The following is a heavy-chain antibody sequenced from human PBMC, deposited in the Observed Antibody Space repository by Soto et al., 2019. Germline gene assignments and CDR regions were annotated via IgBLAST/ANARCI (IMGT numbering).Heavy chain of an antibody. D-gene: IGHD3-10*01. CDR2: INWNGGST. J-gene: IGHJ6*02. CDR3: AREYYYGSGSYFYYYGMDV. V-gene: IGHV3-20*04. Sequence: GGSLRLSCAASGFTFDDYCMSWVRQAPGKGLEWVSGINWNGGSTGYADSVKGRFTISRDNAKNSLYLQMNSLRAEDTALYYCAREYYYGSGSYFYYYGMDVWGQGTTVTVSS. CDR1: GFTFDDYC.